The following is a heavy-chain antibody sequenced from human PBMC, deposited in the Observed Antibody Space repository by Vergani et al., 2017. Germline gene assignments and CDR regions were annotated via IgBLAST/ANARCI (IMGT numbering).Heavy chain of an antibody. J-gene: IGHJ4*02. D-gene: IGHD1-26*01. CDR3: AKDDSVARGSFYGKFDL. V-gene: IGHV3-30*02. Sequence: VQLLESGGDLVQPGGSLRLSCVASGFSFSTYGMNWVRQTPGKGLEWVAFIRHDGTTKYSADSVKGRFSISRDNSKNTLYLQMNSLRGDDTAVYYCAKDDSVARGSFYGKFDLWGQGILVTISS. CDR2: IRHDGTTK. CDR1: GFSFSTYG.